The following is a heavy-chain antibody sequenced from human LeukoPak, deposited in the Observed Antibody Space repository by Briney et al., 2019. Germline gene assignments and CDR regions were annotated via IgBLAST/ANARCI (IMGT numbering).Heavy chain of an antibody. CDR3: ASEVRYGTSFDY. CDR2: INQDGSEK. CDR1: GFTFSNYW. V-gene: IGHV3-7*01. J-gene: IGHJ4*02. D-gene: IGHD1-14*01. Sequence: GGSLRLSCAASGFTFSNYWMSWVRQAPGKGLEWVANINQDGSEKNYVDSVKGRFTISRDNAENSLYLQMNSLRAEDTAVYYCASEVRYGTSFDYWGQGTLVTLSS.